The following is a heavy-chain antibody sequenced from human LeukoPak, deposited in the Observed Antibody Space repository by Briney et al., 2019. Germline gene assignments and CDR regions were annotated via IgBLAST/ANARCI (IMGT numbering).Heavy chain of an antibody. CDR1: GFTFSSYG. Sequence: GGSLRLSCAASGFTFSSYGMHWVRQAPGKGLEWVAVIWYGGSNKYYADSVKGRFTISRDNSKNTLYLQMNSLRAEDTAVYDCAKEGYWGHAGWVDPWGQGNLVNGSS. V-gene: IGHV3-30*02. D-gene: IGHD2-15*01. CDR3: AKEGYWGHAGWVDP. CDR2: IWYGGSNK. J-gene: IGHJ5*01.